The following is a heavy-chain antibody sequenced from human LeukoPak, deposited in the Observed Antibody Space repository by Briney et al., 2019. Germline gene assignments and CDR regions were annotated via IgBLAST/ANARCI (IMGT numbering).Heavy chain of an antibody. CDR2: IYYSGST. CDR3: ARLRWNDRFDY. D-gene: IGHD1-1*01. J-gene: IGHJ4*02. V-gene: IGHV4-59*05. CDR1: GGSISSDY. Sequence: SETLSRTCSVSGGSISSDYWSWIRQPPGKGLEWIGSIYYSGSTYYNPSLKSRVTISVDTSKNQFSLKLNSVTAADTAVYYCARLRWNDRFDYWGQGTLVTVSS.